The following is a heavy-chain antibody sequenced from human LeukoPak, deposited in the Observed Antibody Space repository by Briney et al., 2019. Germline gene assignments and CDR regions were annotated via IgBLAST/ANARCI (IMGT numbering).Heavy chain of an antibody. CDR2: INPSGGST. V-gene: IGHV1-46*01. CDR1: GYTFTSYY. Sequence: ASVKVSCKASGYTFTSYYMHWVRQAPGQGLEWMGIINPSGGSTSYAQKFQGRVTMTRDKSTSTVYMELSSLRSEDTAVYYCARAGYSSSWYQVPPLYTASGLDYYFDYWGQGTLVTVSS. CDR3: ARAGYSSSWYQVPPLYTASGLDYYFDY. D-gene: IGHD6-13*01. J-gene: IGHJ4*02.